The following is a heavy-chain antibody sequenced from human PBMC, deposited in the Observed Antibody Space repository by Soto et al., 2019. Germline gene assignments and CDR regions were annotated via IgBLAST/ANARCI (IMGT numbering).Heavy chain of an antibody. J-gene: IGHJ6*02. CDR1: GGSFSGYY. D-gene: IGHD6-13*01. CDR2: INHSGST. V-gene: IGHV4-34*01. CDR3: AREGGGSSWYGANYYYYYYGMDV. Sequence: SETLSLTCAVYGGSFSGYYWSWIRQPPGKGLEWIGEINHSGSTNYNPSLKSRVTISVDTSKNQFSLKLSSVTAADTAVYYCAREGGGSSWYGANYYYYYYGMDVWGQGTTVTVSS.